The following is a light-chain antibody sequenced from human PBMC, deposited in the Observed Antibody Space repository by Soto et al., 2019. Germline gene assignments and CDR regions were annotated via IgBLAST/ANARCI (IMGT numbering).Light chain of an antibody. V-gene: IGLV1-51*01. CDR2: DNN. J-gene: IGLJ3*02. CDR1: SSNIGNNY. CDR3: GTWDSSLSAGL. Sequence: QSVLTQPPSVSAAPGQKVTISCSGSSSNIGNNYVFWYQQLPGTAPKLLIYDNNKRPSGIPDRFSGSKSDTSATLDITGLQTGDEADYYCGTWDSSLSAGLFGGGTKLTVL.